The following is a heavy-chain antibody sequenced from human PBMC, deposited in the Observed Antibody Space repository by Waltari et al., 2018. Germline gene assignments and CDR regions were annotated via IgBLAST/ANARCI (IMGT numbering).Heavy chain of an antibody. D-gene: IGHD4-17*01. CDR2: IYDRGKT. V-gene: IGHV4-4*02. Sequence: QVQLQESGPGLVKPSGTLSLTCAVSGGSISSSNWWSWVRQPPGKGLEWVGEIYDRGKTNYKPSLKSRITISVEKAKNQFYLKLSSVTAADTAVYYCARDLNDYGGNWFDRWGQGTLVTVSS. J-gene: IGHJ5*02. CDR1: GGSISSSNW. CDR3: ARDLNDYGGNWFDR.